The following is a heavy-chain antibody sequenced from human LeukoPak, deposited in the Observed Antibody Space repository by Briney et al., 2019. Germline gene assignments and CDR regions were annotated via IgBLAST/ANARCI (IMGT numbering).Heavy chain of an antibody. CDR2: IYHSGST. D-gene: IGHD3-16*02. Sequence: PSETLSLTCTVSGYSISSGYYWGWIRQPPGKGLEWIGSIYHSGSTYYNPSLKSRVTISVDTSKNQFSLKLSSVTAADTAVYYCARVAPVIQNAFDIWGQGTMVTVSS. V-gene: IGHV4-38-2*02. J-gene: IGHJ3*02. CDR3: ARVAPVIQNAFDI. CDR1: GYSISSGYY.